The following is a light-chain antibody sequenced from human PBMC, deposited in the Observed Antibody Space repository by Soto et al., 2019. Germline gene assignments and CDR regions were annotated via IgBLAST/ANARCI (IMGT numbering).Light chain of an antibody. V-gene: IGKV1-17*03. CDR3: LQHNTDPHT. Sequence: IQMTQSPSALSASVGDTGTVTCREIQAIGDHLAWFQQQPGKVPQRLIYSVSTLHTGAPSRFSGCGSETDFTLTITSLQPEDVASYFCLQHNTDPHTFGGGT. J-gene: IGKJ4*01. CDR1: QAIGDH. CDR2: SVS.